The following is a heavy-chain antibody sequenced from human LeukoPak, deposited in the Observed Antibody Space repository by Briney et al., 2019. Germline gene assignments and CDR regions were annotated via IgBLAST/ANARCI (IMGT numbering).Heavy chain of an antibody. CDR3: ARLSGSYYIFDY. CDR1: GYTFTGYY. J-gene: IGHJ4*02. V-gene: IGHV1-2*02. CDR2: INPNSGGT. D-gene: IGHD1-26*01. Sequence: ASVKVSCKASGYTFTGYYMQWVRQAPGQGLEWMGWINPNSGGTNYAQKFQGRVTMTTDTSTSTAYMELRSLRSDGAAVYYCARLSGSYYIFDYWGQGTLVTVSS.